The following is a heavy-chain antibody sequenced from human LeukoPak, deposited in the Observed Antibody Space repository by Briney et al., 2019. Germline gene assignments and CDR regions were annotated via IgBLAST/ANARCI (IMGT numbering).Heavy chain of an antibody. J-gene: IGHJ4*02. Sequence: GGSLRLSCAASGFTFSSYEMNWVRQAPGKGLEWVSYISSSGSTIYYADSVKGRFTISRDNAKDSLYLQMNSLRAEDTAVYYCARDIRYYYGSGSYYRYFDYWGQGTLVTVSS. CDR1: GFTFSSYE. V-gene: IGHV3-48*03. D-gene: IGHD3-10*01. CDR3: ARDIRYYYGSGSYYRYFDY. CDR2: ISSSGSTI.